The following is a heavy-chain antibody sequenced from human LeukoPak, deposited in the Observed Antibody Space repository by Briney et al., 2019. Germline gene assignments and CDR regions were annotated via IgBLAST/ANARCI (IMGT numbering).Heavy chain of an antibody. J-gene: IGHJ2*01. Sequence: PSETLSLTCTVSGGSISSSRYYWGWIRQPPGKGLEWIGSIYYSGSTNYNPSLKSRVTISVDTSKNQFSLKLSSVTAADTAVYYCARVLGSSWYFDLWGRGTLVTVSS. CDR3: ARVLGSSWYFDL. V-gene: IGHV4-39*07. CDR2: IYYSGST. D-gene: IGHD6-13*01. CDR1: GGSISSSRYY.